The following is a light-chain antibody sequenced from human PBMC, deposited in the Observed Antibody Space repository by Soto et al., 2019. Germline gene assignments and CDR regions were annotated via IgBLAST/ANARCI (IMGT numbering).Light chain of an antibody. CDR2: EDS. V-gene: IGLV2-23*01. Sequence: QSALTQPASVSGSPGQSITVSCTGSSNDVGNYNLVSWYQQSPGKAPKLLIYEDSKRPSGVSNRFSGSKSGDTASLTISGLQTEDVSYYYGCPCEVGSSPYVFGTG. CDR3: CPCEVGSSPYV. J-gene: IGLJ1*01. CDR1: SNDVGNYNL.